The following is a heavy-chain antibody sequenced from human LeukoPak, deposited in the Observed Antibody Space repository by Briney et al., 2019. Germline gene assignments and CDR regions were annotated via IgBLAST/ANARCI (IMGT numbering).Heavy chain of an antibody. V-gene: IGHV3-23*01. J-gene: IGHJ4*02. CDR1: GLTFSSHW. CDR3: AKAAAAPGFDF. Sequence: GGSLRLSCAASGLTFSSHWMHWVRQAPGKGLEWVATVSGSGDRMYHADSVKGRFTISRDNSKNTIYLQMNSLRAEDTALYYCAKAAAAPGFDFWGQGTLVTVSS. D-gene: IGHD6-13*01. CDR2: VSGSGDRM.